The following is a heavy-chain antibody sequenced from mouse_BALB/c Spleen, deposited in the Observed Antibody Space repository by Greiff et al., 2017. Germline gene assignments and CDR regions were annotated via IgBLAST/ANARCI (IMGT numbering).Heavy chain of an antibody. D-gene: IGHD1-1*02. V-gene: IGHV1S135*01. CDR2: IDPYNGGT. J-gene: IGHJ2*01. Sequence: EVQLQQSGPGLGKPGPSVNISCTASGYSFTGYNMYWVKQSHRKSLEWIGYIDPYNGGTSYNPKSKGKATLTVDKSSSTAYMHLNSLTSEDSAIYYCARRGYYVAYWGQGTTLTVSA. CDR1: GYSFTGYN. CDR3: ARRGYYVAY.